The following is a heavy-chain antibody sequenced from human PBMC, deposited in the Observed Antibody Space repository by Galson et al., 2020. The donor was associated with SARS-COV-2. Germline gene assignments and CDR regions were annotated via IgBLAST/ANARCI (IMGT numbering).Heavy chain of an antibody. J-gene: IGHJ6*02. CDR1: GFTFSSYG. CDR3: ARDGPHSSGWYGLGYYYYGMDV. V-gene: IGHV3-33*01. D-gene: IGHD6-19*01. Sequence: TGGSLRLSCAASGFTFSSYGMHWVRQAPGKGLEWVAVIWYDGSNKYYADSVTGRFTLSRDNPKNTLYLQMNSRSAEDTAVYYCARDGPHSSGWYGLGYYYYGMDVWGQGTTVTVSS. CDR2: IWYDGSNK.